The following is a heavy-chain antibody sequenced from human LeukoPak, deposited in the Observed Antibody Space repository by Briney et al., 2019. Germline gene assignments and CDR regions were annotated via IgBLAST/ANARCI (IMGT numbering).Heavy chain of an antibody. CDR1: GFTFSSYD. Sequence: PGGSLRLSCAASGFTFSSYDMHWVRQATGKGLEWVSAIGTAGDTYYPGSVKGRFTISRENAKNSLYLQMNSLRAGDTAVYYCARENGGYDSDYGVDVWGQGTTVTVSS. J-gene: IGHJ6*02. V-gene: IGHV3-13*01. CDR3: ARENGGYDSDYGVDV. D-gene: IGHD5-12*01. CDR2: IGTAGDT.